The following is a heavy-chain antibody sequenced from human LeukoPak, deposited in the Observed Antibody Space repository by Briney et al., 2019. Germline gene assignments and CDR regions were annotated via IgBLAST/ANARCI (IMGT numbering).Heavy chain of an antibody. Sequence: ASVKVSCKASGYTFTSYYMHWVRQAPGQGLEWMGIINPSGGSTSYAQKFQGRVTMTTDTSTSTAYMELRSLRSDDTAVYYCARSLDAGNPPESGYWGQGTLVTVSS. V-gene: IGHV1-46*01. CDR2: INPSGGST. CDR3: ARSLDAGNPPESGY. J-gene: IGHJ4*02. D-gene: IGHD4-23*01. CDR1: GYTFTSYY.